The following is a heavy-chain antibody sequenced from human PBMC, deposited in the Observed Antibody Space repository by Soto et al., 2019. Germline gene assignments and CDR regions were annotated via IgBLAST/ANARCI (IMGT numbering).Heavy chain of an antibody. CDR2: ISAYNGNT. J-gene: IGHJ5*02. Sequence: ASVKVSCKASGYTFTSYGISWVRQAPGQGLEWMGWISAYNGNTNYAQKLQGRVTMTTDTSTSTAYMELRSLRSDDTAVYYCARENERQRAENWFDPWGQGTLVTVSS. CDR3: ARENERQRAENWFDP. V-gene: IGHV1-18*01. CDR1: GYTFTSYG. D-gene: IGHD1-1*01.